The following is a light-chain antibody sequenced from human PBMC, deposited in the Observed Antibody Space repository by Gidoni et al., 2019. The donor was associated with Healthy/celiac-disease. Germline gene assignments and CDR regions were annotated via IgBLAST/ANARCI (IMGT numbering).Light chain of an antibody. Sequence: EIVMTPSPATLSVSPGERATLSCRASQSVSSNLAWYQQKPGQAPRLLIYGASTRATGIPARFSGSGSGTEFTLTICSLQSEDFAVYYCQQYNNWPGTFXGXTKVEIK. CDR1: QSVSSN. V-gene: IGKV3-15*01. CDR2: GAS. CDR3: QQYNNWPGT. J-gene: IGKJ4*01.